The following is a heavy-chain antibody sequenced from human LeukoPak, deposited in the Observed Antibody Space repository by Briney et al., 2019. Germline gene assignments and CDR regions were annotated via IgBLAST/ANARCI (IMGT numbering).Heavy chain of an antibody. CDR2: ISAYNGNT. D-gene: IGHD3-10*01. CDR1: GYTFTSYA. J-gene: IGHJ4*02. Sequence: GASVKVSCKASGYTFTSYAFRWVRQAPGQGLEWMGWISAYNGNTNYAQKFQGRVTMTRDTSISTAYMELSRLRSDDTAVYYCATEVPNGSEFDYWGQGTLVTVST. V-gene: IGHV1-18*01. CDR3: ATEVPNGSEFDY.